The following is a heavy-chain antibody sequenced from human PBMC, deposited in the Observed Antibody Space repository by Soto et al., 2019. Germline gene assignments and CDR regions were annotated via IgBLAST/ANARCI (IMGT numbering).Heavy chain of an antibody. J-gene: IGHJ4*02. CDR3: SKNSKGYSGSYFDY. V-gene: IGHV3-23*01. CDR1: GFSFSGYA. CDR2: ISGSGAST. D-gene: IGHD1-26*01. Sequence: EVQLLESGGGVGQPGGSLRLSCAATGFSFSGYAISWVRQAAGKGLEWVSTISGSGASTFYEDSVKGRFTISRDNSKNTCYLKVNSRRAEDTAVYYCSKNSKGYSGSYFDYWGQGTLVTVSS.